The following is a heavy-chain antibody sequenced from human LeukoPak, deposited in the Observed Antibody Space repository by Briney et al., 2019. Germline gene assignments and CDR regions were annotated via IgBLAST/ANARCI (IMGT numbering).Heavy chain of an antibody. CDR3: ARALPHRRLMDTTMEQHWFDP. V-gene: IGHV1-46*01. J-gene: IGHJ5*02. CDR1: GYVFTSYF. CDR2: INPSGGST. Sequence: ASVKVSCKASGYVFTSYFMHWVRQAPGQGLEWMGLINPSGGSTRYAQKFQGRVTMTRDMSTSTVYMELSSLRSEDTAVYYCARALPHRRLMDTTMEQHWFDPWGQGTLVTVSS. D-gene: IGHD5-18*01.